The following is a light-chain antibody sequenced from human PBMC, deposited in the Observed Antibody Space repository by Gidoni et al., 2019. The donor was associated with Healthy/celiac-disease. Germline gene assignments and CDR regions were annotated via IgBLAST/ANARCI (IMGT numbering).Light chain of an antibody. CDR1: NIGSTN. CDR2: RDS. V-gene: IGLV3-9*01. J-gene: IGLJ1*01. Sequence: SYELTQPLSVSVALGQTARITCGGNNIGSTNGHWYQQKPGQAPVLVIYRDSNRPSGIPERFFGSNSGNTATLTISRAQAGDEADYYCQVWDSSTAGVFGTGTKVTVL. CDR3: QVWDSSTAGV.